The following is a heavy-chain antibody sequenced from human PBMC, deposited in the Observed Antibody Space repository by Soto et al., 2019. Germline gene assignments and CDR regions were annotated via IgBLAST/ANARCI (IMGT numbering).Heavy chain of an antibody. V-gene: IGHV3-7*01. CDR2: IKQDGSEK. CDR3: ASRPRRYCSGGSCYSYYYMDV. Sequence: PGGSLRLSCAASGFTFSSYWMSWVRQAPGKGLEWVANIKQDGSEKYYVDSVKGRFTISRDNAKNSLYLQMNSLRAEDTAVYYCASRPRRYCSGGSCYSYYYMDVWGKGTTVTVSS. J-gene: IGHJ6*03. D-gene: IGHD2-15*01. CDR1: GFTFSSYW.